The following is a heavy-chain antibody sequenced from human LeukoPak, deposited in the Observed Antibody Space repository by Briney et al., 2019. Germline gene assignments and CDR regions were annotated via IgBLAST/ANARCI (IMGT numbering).Heavy chain of an antibody. V-gene: IGHV3-53*01. D-gene: IGHD2-15*01. J-gene: IGHJ4*02. CDR2: IYSDGST. Sequence: GGSLRLSCAASGFTVSSNYLSWVRQAPGKGLEWVSTIYSDGSTYYANSVKGRFTISRDNSKNTLYLQMNSLRAEDTAVYYCVLEYCSGVSCYHDYWGQGTLVTVSS. CDR3: VLEYCSGVSCYHDY. CDR1: GFTVSSNY.